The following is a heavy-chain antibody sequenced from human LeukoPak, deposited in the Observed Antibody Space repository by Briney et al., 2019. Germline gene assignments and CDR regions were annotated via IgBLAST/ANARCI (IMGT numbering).Heavy chain of an antibody. Sequence: SETLSLTCTVSGGSISSSSYYWGWIRQPPGKGLEWIGSIYYSGSTYYNPSLKSRVTISVDTSKNQFSLKLSSVTAADTAVYYCARIYCGGDCYSKSHFDYWGQGTLVTVSS. V-gene: IGHV4-39*07. CDR2: IYYSGST. CDR1: GGSISSSSYY. D-gene: IGHD2-21*02. CDR3: ARIYCGGDCYSKSHFDY. J-gene: IGHJ4*02.